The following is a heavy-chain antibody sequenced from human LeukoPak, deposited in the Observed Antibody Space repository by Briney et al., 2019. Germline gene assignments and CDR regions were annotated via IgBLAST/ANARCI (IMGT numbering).Heavy chain of an antibody. CDR3: ARFAHVYSAYDY. CDR2: INPSGSST. V-gene: IGHV1-46*01. D-gene: IGHD5-12*01. J-gene: IGHJ4*02. CDR1: GYTFTSYY. Sequence: VSVKVSCKASGYTFTSYYIHWVRLAPGQGLEWMGIINPSGSSTHYAQKFQGRVTMTRDTSTSTVYMDLGNLRSEDTAVYYCARFAHVYSAYDYWGQGTLVTVSS.